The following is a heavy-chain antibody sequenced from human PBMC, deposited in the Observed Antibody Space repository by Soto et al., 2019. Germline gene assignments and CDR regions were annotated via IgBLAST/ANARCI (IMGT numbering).Heavy chain of an antibody. CDR1: GFTFSTYW. Sequence: GGSLRLSCAASGFTFSTYWMHWLRQAPGKGLVAVSRINSGGSSTSYADSVKGRFTISRDNAKNTLYLQMNGLRAEDTAVYYCARDNYDVNGMDVWGQGTTVTVSS. V-gene: IGHV3-74*01. CDR3: ARDNYDVNGMDV. D-gene: IGHD3-22*01. J-gene: IGHJ6*02. CDR2: INSGGSST.